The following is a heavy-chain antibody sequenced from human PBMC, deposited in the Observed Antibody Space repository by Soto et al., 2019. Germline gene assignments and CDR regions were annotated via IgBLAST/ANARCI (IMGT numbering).Heavy chain of an antibody. J-gene: IGHJ6*02. Sequence: HPGGSLRLSCAASGFTFSNSGMHWVRQAPGKGLEWVPIISYHGNKKDNPAPGRAHSPISKENPKNPRYLKMNSLRYEDTAVYYCEKGMGEFVGARRNYYGRDVGAQGTRFTVSS. CDR3: EKGMGEFVGARRNYYGRDV. D-gene: IGHD3-16*01. V-gene: IGHV3-30*03. CDR2: ISYHGNKK. CDR1: GFTFSNSG.